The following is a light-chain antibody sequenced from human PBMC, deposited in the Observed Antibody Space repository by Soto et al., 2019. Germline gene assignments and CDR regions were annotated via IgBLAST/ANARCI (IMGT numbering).Light chain of an antibody. Sequence: DIPMTQSPSTLSASVGDSVTITCRASQSVSSWLAWYQQKPGKAPNLLIYKASILETGVPSRFSGSGSGINLTLTISSLQPDDCATYYCQQYNNYPKTFGQGTKLEI. V-gene: IGKV1-5*03. CDR2: KAS. CDR1: QSVSSW. CDR3: QQYNNYPKT. J-gene: IGKJ2*01.